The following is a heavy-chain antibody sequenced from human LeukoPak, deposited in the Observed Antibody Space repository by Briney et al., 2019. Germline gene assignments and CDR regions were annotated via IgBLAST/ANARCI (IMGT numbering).Heavy chain of an antibody. D-gene: IGHD3-10*01. J-gene: IGHJ5*02. V-gene: IGHV3-7*01. CDR3: AAHGSGNYFNVYNWFDP. CDR1: RLTFSSYW. Sequence: PGGSLRLSCAASRLTFSSYWMSWVRQAPGKGLEWVANIKHDGSERYYVDSVKGRFTISRDNAKNSLYLQMNSLRAEDTAVYYCAAHGSGNYFNVYNWFDPWGQGTLVTVSS. CDR2: IKHDGSER.